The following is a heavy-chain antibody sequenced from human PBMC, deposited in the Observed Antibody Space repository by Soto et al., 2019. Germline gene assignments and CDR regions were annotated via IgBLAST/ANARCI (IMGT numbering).Heavy chain of an antibody. V-gene: IGHV1-58*02. Sequence: SLKVSCKASGFTFTSSAMQWVRQARGQRLEWIGWIVVGSGNTNYAQKFQERVTITRDMSTSTAYMELSSLRSEDTAVYYCAADYYYDILTGYYHSPRYWGQGTLVNVSS. D-gene: IGHD3-9*01. CDR2: IVVGSGNT. CDR1: GFTFTSSA. CDR3: AADYYYDILTGYYHSPRY. J-gene: IGHJ4*02.